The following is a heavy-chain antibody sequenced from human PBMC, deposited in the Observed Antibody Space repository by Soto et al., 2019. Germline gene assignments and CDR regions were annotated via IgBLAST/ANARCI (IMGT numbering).Heavy chain of an antibody. J-gene: IGHJ6*02. CDR2: IDYSGSA. V-gene: IGHV4-61*01. CDR1: GGSVTSGYYY. D-gene: IGHD3-10*01. CDR3: ARLVQKEGGILSNYYYGVDV. Sequence: QVQLQESGPGLVKPSETLSLTCTVSGGSVTSGYYYWTWIRQPPGKALEWIGYIDYSGSANYNPSLRSRVTISIDTSKNQFSLKLSSVTAADTAVYYCARLVQKEGGILSNYYYGVDVWGQGTTVTVSS.